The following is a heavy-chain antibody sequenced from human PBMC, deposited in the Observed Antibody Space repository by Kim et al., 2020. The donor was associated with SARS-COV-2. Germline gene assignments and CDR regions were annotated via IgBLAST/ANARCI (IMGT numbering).Heavy chain of an antibody. D-gene: IGHD2-2*01. CDR1: GGSISDTTYY. CDR3: ARSPVVRMFGIFPVMHWYLDL. J-gene: IGHJ2*01. V-gene: IGHV4-39*01. Sequence: SETLSLTCTVSGGSISDTTYYWGWIRQSPGEGLEWIGTIYYSGSTYHNPSLESRVTLSVDTSKNQFSLKLSSVTAADTAVYFCARSPVVRMFGIFPVMHWYLDLWGRGTLVTVSS. CDR2: IYYSGST.